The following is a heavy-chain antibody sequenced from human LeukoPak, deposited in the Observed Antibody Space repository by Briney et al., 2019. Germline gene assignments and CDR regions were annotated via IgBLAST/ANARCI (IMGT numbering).Heavy chain of an antibody. V-gene: IGHV1-2*02. D-gene: IGHD2-2*02. CDR2: INPNTGGT. Sequence: ASVKVSCKASGYTFTGYYMHWVRQAPGQGLEWMGWINPNTGGTKYAQKFQGRVTMTRDTSSSTAYMELSSLRSDDTAVYFCARERGYCGSTSCYTSDAFDIWGQGTMVTVSS. CDR1: GYTFTGYY. CDR3: ARERGYCGSTSCYTSDAFDI. J-gene: IGHJ3*02.